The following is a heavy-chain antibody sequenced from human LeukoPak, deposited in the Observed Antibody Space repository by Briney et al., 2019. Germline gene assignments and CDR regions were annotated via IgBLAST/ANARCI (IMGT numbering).Heavy chain of an antibody. CDR2: ISYDGSNK. D-gene: IGHD2-2*01. CDR1: GFTFSSYA. V-gene: IGHV3-30*01. Sequence: GGSLRLSCAASGFTFSSYAMHWVRQAPGKGLEWLAVISYDGSNKYYADSVKGRFTISRDNSKNTLYLQMNSLRAEDTAVYYCAKTRWEIVVVPAAIDYWGQGTLVTVSS. CDR3: AKTRWEIVVVPAAIDY. J-gene: IGHJ4*02.